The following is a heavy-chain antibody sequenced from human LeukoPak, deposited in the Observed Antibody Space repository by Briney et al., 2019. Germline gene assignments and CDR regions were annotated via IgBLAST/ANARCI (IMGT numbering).Heavy chain of an antibody. CDR3: TRVLYSSSDYYYYYMDV. J-gene: IGHJ6*03. CDR2: IRSKAYGGTT. D-gene: IGHD6-6*01. Sequence: PGGSLRLSCTASGFTFGDYAMSWFRQAPGKGLEWVGFIRSKAYGGTTEYAASVKGRFTISRDDSKSIAYLQMNSLKTEDTAVYYCTRVLYSSSDYYYYYMDVWGKGTTVTVSS. V-gene: IGHV3-49*03. CDR1: GFTFGDYA.